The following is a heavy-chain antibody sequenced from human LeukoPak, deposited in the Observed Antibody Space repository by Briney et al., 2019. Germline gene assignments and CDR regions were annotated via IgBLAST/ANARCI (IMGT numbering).Heavy chain of an antibody. CDR1: GGSFSGYY. V-gene: IGHV4-39*01. Sequence: SETLSLTCAVYGGSFSGYYWAWIRQPPGKGLEWIGSVYYSGTTFYNPSLKSRVTVSVDTSKNQFSLKLSSVTAADTAVYYCARRGRGYYFDYWGQGTLVTVSS. J-gene: IGHJ4*02. CDR2: VYYSGTT. CDR3: ARRGRGYYFDY. D-gene: IGHD3-10*01.